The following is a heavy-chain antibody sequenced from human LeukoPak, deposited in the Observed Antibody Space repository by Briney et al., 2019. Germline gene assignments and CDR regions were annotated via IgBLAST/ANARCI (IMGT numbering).Heavy chain of an antibody. CDR1: GFTFSSYA. D-gene: IGHD5-18*01. Sequence: GGSLRLSCAASGFTFSSYAMGWVRQAPGKGPEWVSAISGSGGSTYYADSVKGRFTISRDNSKNTLYLQMNSLRAEDTAVYYCAKVRGYSYDNDYWGQGTLVTVSS. J-gene: IGHJ4*02. CDR2: ISGSGGST. V-gene: IGHV3-23*01. CDR3: AKVRGYSYDNDY.